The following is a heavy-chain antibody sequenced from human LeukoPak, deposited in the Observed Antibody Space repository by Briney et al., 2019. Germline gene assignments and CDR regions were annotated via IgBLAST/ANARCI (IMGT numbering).Heavy chain of an antibody. CDR3: AWYSRSSEAY. D-gene: IGHD6-6*01. CDR1: GFTFSTSW. CDR2: IKQDGSEK. V-gene: IGHV3-7*01. Sequence: GGSLRLSCAASGFTFSTSWMSWVRLAPGRGLEWVANIKQDGSEKNYVDTVKGRFTISRDNAKDLLYLQMNSLRVEDTAMYYCAWYSRSSEAYWGQGTLATVSS. J-gene: IGHJ4*02.